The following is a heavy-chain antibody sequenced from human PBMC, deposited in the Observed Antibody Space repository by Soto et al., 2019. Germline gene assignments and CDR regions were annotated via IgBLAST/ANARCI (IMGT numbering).Heavy chain of an antibody. CDR3: RGYSYGPLDY. Sequence: GGSLRLSCAASGFTFSSYAMHWVRQAPGKGLEWVAVISYDGSNKYYADSVKGRFTISRDNSKNTLYLQMNSLRVEDTAVYYCRGYSYGPLDYWGQGTLVTVSS. D-gene: IGHD5-18*01. CDR1: GFTFSSYA. J-gene: IGHJ4*02. CDR2: ISYDGSNK. V-gene: IGHV3-30-3*01.